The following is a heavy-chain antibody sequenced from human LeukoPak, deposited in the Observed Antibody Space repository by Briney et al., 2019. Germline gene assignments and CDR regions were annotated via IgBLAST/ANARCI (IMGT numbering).Heavy chain of an antibody. CDR3: ARVSGPRGSSTTVEDYYYYMDV. Sequence: SQTLSLTCAISGDSVSSNSAAWHWIRQSPSRGLEWLGSTYYRSKWYNDYAVSVKSRITINPDTSKNQFSLKLSSVTAADAAVYYCARVSGPRGSSTTVEDYYYYMDVWGKGTTVTTSS. CDR2: TYYRSKWYN. CDR1: GDSVSSNSAA. V-gene: IGHV6-1*01. D-gene: IGHD1-26*01. J-gene: IGHJ6*03.